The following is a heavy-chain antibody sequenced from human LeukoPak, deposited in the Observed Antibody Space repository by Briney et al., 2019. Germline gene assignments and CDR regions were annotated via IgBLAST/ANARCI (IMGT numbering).Heavy chain of an antibody. CDR2: IRYDGSNK. CDR3: AKERSSSSGFDY. Sequence: PGGSLRLSCAASGFSFSSYGMHWVRQAPGKGLEWVAFIRYDGSNKYYADSVKGRFTISRDNSKNTLYLQTNSLRAEDTAVYYCAKERSSSSGFDYWGQGTLVTVSS. J-gene: IGHJ4*02. CDR1: GFSFSSYG. V-gene: IGHV3-30*02. D-gene: IGHD6-6*01.